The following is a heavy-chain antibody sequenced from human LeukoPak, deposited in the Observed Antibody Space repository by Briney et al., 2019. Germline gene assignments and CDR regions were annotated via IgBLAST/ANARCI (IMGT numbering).Heavy chain of an antibody. Sequence: ASVKVSCKATGYTFTSYGISWVRQAPGQGLEWMGIINPSGGSTSYAQKFQGRVTMTRDTSTSTVYMELSSLRSEDTAVYYCARGPDLFKYCSGGSCYLPLDYWGQGTLVTVSS. J-gene: IGHJ4*02. V-gene: IGHV1-46*01. CDR1: GYTFTSYG. CDR2: INPSGGST. D-gene: IGHD2-15*01. CDR3: ARGPDLFKYCSGGSCYLPLDY.